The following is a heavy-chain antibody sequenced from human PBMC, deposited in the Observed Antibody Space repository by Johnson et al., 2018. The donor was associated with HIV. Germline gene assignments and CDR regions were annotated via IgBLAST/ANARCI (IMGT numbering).Heavy chain of an antibody. J-gene: IGHJ3*02. V-gene: IGHV3-30*14. D-gene: IGHD5-18*01. CDR3: ARAYTYGAFDI. CDR2: ISYDGSNK. Sequence: QEQLVESGGGVVQPGRSLRLSCAASGFTFSSYAMHWVRQAPGKGLEWVAVISYDGSNKYYADSVKGRFTISRDNSKSTLYLQMNSLRAEDTAVYYCARAYTYGAFDIWGQGTTVTISS. CDR1: GFTFSSYA.